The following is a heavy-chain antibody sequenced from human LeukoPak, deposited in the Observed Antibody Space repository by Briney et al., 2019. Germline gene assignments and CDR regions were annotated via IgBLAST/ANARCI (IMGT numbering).Heavy chain of an antibody. V-gene: IGHV3-15*01. Sequence: GGSLRLSCAASGFTFSNAWMSWVRQAPGKGLEWVGRIKSKTAGGTTDYAAPVKGGFTISRDDSKNTLYLQMNSLKTEDTAVYYCTTGYCSGGSCYKWGQGTLVTVSS. CDR2: IKSKTAGGTT. D-gene: IGHD2-15*01. CDR3: TTGYCSGGSCYK. J-gene: IGHJ4*02. CDR1: GFTFSNAW.